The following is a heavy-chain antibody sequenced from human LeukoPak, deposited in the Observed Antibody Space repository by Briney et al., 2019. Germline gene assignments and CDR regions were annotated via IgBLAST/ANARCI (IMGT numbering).Heavy chain of an antibody. V-gene: IGHV4-59*08. D-gene: IGHD3-22*01. Sequence: SETLSLTCSVSSGFISSYYWTWIRQPPGKGREGIGYIYYSGSTNYNPSLKSRVTISVDTSKNQFSLKLRSVTAADTAVYYCARHPRPRQMQYYYDSSGTQGAFDIWGQGTMVTVSS. J-gene: IGHJ3*02. CDR3: ARHPRPRQMQYYYDSSGTQGAFDI. CDR1: SGFISSYY. CDR2: IYYSGST.